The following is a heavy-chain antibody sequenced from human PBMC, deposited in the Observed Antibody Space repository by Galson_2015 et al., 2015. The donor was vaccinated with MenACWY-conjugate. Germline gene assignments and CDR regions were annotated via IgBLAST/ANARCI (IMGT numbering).Heavy chain of an antibody. Sequence: SVKVSCKASGGTFSNYAISWVRQAPGQGLEWMGGIIPIFGTAKYAQKFQGRVTITADESTSTAYMELSSLRSEDTAVFYCARERHGGNPGRDAVEIWGQGTMVTVSS. CDR1: GGTFSNYA. CDR3: ARERHGGNPGRDAVEI. D-gene: IGHD4-23*01. J-gene: IGHJ3*02. CDR2: IIPIFGTA. V-gene: IGHV1-69*13.